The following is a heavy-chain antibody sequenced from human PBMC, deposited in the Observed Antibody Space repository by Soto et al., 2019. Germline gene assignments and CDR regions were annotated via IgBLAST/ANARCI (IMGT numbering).Heavy chain of an antibody. Sequence: PRGAFRLSWAASGCIFSSYGMHWGRQAPGKGLEWVAVIWYDGNNKYYADSVRGRFAISRDNSKNTLYLQMNSLRSEDTAVYYCAKTILDSGVDFDYWGQGTLVTVSS. CDR3: AKTILDSGVDFDY. D-gene: IGHD4-17*01. V-gene: IGHV3-30*02. J-gene: IGHJ4*02. CDR1: GCIFSSYG. CDR2: IWYDGNNK.